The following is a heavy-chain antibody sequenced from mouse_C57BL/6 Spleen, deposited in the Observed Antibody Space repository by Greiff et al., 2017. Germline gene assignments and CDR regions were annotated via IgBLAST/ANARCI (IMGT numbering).Heavy chain of an antibody. J-gene: IGHJ4*01. Sequence: LEESGAELVKPGASVKMSCKASGYTFTTYPIEWLKQNHGKSLEWIGNFHPYNDDTTYNEKFKGKATLTVEKSSSTVYLELSRLTSDDSAVYYCARTGDYAMDYWGQGTSVTVSS. D-gene: IGHD4-1*01. V-gene: IGHV1-47*01. CDR3: ARTGDYAMDY. CDR1: GYTFTTYP. CDR2: FHPYNDDT.